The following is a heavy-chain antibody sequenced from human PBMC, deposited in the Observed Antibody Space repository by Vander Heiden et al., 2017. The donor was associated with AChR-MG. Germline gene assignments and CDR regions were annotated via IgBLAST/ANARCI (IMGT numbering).Heavy chain of an antibody. V-gene: IGHV4-34*01. D-gene: IGHD5-18*01. CDR3: ARGNGRYSYGYIIDY. CDR2: INHSGST. Sequence: VYGGSFSGYYWSWIRQPPGKGLEWIGEINHSGSTNYNPSLKSRVTISVDTSKNQFSLKLSSVTAADTAVYYCARGNGRYSYGYIIDYWGQGTLVTVSS. J-gene: IGHJ4*02. CDR1: GGSFSGYY.